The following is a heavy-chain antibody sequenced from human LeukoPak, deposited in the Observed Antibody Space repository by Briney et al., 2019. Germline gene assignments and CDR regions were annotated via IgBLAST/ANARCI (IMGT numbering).Heavy chain of an antibody. CDR3: AKAASGNWNDVSDY. J-gene: IGHJ4*02. CDR1: GFTFSSYA. Sequence: GGSLRLSCAASGFTFSSYAMTWVRQAPGKGLEWVSGISGRSVITFYADSVRGRFTISRVNSKHTFYLQMNSLRAEDPAVYYCAKAASGNWNDVSDYWGQGTLVTVSS. CDR2: ISGRSVIT. D-gene: IGHD1-20*01. V-gene: IGHV3-23*01.